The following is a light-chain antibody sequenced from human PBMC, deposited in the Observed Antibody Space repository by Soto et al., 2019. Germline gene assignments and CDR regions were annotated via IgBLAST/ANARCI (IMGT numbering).Light chain of an antibody. V-gene: IGLV2-14*01. J-gene: IGLJ1*01. CDR3: ISYTSSSTPYV. CDR1: SSDVGGYNY. CDR2: DVS. Sequence: QSVLTQPASVSGSPGQSITISCTGTSSDVGGYNYVSWYQQHPGKAPKLMIYDVSNRPSGVSNRFSGSKSGNTASLTISGLQAEDEADYYCISYTSSSTPYVFGTRTKVTVL.